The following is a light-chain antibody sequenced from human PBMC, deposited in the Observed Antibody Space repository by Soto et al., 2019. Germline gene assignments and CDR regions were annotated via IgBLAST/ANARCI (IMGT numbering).Light chain of an antibody. CDR1: QSVSSSH. CDR3: QRYGG. J-gene: IGKJ1*01. Sequence: EIVLTQYPGTLSLSPGERATLSCRASQSVSSSHLAWYQQKPGQAPRLLIYSASSRATGIPDRFSGSGSGTDFTLTISRLEPEDIAVYYCQRYGGFGQGTKVDIK. CDR2: SAS. V-gene: IGKV3-20*01.